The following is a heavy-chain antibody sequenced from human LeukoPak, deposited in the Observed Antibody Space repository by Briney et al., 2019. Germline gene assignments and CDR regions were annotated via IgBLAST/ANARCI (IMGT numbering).Heavy chain of an antibody. CDR3: ARDPRYCSGGSCYTFDY. D-gene: IGHD2-15*01. CDR2: INPNSGGT. Sequence: GASVKVSCKASGYTFTGYYMHWVRQAPGQGLERMGWINPNSGGTNYAQKFQGRVTMTRDTSISTAYMELSRLRSDDTAVYYCARDPRYCSGGSCYTFDYWDQGTLVTVSS. V-gene: IGHV1-2*02. J-gene: IGHJ4*02. CDR1: GYTFTGYY.